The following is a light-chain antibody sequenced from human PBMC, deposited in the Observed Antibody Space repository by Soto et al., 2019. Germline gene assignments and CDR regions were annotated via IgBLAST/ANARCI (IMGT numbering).Light chain of an antibody. V-gene: IGKV1-39*01. J-gene: IGKJ4*01. CDR1: QGINNY. CDR3: QQSYSVPLT. Sequence: IQMTQSPSSLSASVGDRVTITCRASQGINNYLNWYQQKSGEAPKLLIYTASSLQSGVPARVSGGGSGTEFILTISSLQPEDFATYYCQQSYSVPLTFGGGTKVDIK. CDR2: TAS.